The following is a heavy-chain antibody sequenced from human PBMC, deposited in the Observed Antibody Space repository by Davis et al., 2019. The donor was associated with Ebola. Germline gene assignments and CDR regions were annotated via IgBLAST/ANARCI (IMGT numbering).Heavy chain of an antibody. CDR1: GFTFSSYA. D-gene: IGHD2-8*01. V-gene: IGHV3-30-3*01. Sequence: GESLKISCAASGFTFSSYAMHWVRQAPGKGLEWVAVISYDGNNKYYADSVKGRFTISRDNSKKTLYLQMNSLRAEDTAVYYCVVRDERALGYWGQGTLVTVSS. J-gene: IGHJ4*02. CDR2: ISYDGNNK. CDR3: VVRDERALGY.